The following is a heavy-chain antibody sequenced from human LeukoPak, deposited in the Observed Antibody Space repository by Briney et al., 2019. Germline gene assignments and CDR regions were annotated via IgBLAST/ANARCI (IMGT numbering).Heavy chain of an antibody. Sequence: AETLSLTCTVSGYSITSYYWSWIRQPPGKGLEWIGYIFYSGNTDYNPSLKSRVTISVDTSRNQFSLKPDSVTAADTAVYYCATTWAASGAQYFQHWGQGTLVTVSS. CDR1: GYSITSYY. CDR2: IFYSGNT. D-gene: IGHD2-15*01. J-gene: IGHJ1*01. V-gene: IGHV4-59*01. CDR3: ATTWAASGAQYFQH.